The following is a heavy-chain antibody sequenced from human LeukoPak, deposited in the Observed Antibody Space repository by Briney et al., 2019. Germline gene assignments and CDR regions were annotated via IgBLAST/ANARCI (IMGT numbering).Heavy chain of an antibody. J-gene: IGHJ5*02. D-gene: IGHD6-19*01. CDR3: ARVQFQWFDP. CDR1: GFTFSTYA. Sequence: GGSLRLSCAASGFTFSTYAMHWVRQAPGKGLEWVAVISYDGSNEYYADSVKGRFTIARDNSKKTLSLQMNNLRVEDTAVYYCARVQFQWFDPWGQGTLVTVSS. V-gene: IGHV3-30*14. CDR2: ISYDGSNE.